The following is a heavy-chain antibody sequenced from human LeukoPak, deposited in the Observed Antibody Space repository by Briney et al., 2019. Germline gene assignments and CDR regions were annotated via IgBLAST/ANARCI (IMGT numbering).Heavy chain of an antibody. CDR3: ARDPGSGSYSGPFWFDP. J-gene: IGHJ5*02. CDR1: GFTFSSYA. Sequence: GGSLRLSCAASGFTFSSYAMHWVRQAPGKGLEWVAVISYDGSNKYYADSVKGRFTISRDNSKNTLYLQMNSLRAEDTAVYYCARDPGSGSYSGPFWFDPWGQGTLVTVSS. CDR2: ISYDGSNK. D-gene: IGHD1-26*01. V-gene: IGHV3-30*04.